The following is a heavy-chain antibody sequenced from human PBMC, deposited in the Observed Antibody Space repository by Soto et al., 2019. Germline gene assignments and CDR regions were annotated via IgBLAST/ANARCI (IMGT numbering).Heavy chain of an antibody. Sequence: EVQLLESGGGLVQQGGSLRLSCAASGITFRNYAMTWVRQAPGKGLEWVSGISGSGDRTYYADFVKGRFTISRDNSKNTLYLQMHNLRVDDTAVYYCAKDEEITLVRGVITDWGQGILVTVSS. J-gene: IGHJ4*02. V-gene: IGHV3-23*01. D-gene: IGHD3-10*01. CDR2: ISGSGDRT. CDR1: GITFRNYA. CDR3: AKDEEITLVRGVITD.